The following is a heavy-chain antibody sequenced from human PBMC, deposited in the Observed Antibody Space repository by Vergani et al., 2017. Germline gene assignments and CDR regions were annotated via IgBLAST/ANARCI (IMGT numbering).Heavy chain of an antibody. Sequence: VQLQESGPGLVKPSQTLPLTCTVSGGTISSGDYYWHWIRQPPGKGLEWIGYIYYRGSTYYNPSLKSRCTQSVDTSKNQFALTLRSVTAADTAVYYCARKRVVREDFDYWGQGTLVTVSS. V-gene: IGHV4-30-4*08. D-gene: IGHD3-10*01. CDR3: ARKRVVREDFDY. CDR2: IYYRGST. CDR1: GGTISSGDYY. J-gene: IGHJ4*02.